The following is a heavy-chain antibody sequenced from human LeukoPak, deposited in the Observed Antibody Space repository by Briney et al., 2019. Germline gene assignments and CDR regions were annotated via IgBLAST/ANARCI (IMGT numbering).Heavy chain of an antibody. CDR1: GFTFSSYA. CDR2: ISGSGGST. D-gene: IGHD3-22*01. J-gene: IGHJ3*02. V-gene: IGHV3-23*01. CDR3: ARATYYYDSSGYYGAFNI. Sequence: PGGSLRLSCAASGFTFSSYAMSWVRQAPGKGLEWVSAISGSGGSTYYADSVKGRFTISRDNSKNTLYLQMNGLRAEDTAVYYCARATYYYDSSGYYGAFNIWGQGTMVTVSS.